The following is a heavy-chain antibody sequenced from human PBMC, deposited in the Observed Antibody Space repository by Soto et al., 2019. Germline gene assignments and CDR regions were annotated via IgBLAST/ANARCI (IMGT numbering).Heavy chain of an antibody. Sequence: SETLSLTCTVSGGSVSSGSYYWSWIRQPPGKGLEWIGYIYYSGSTNYNPSLKSRVTISVDTSKNQFSLKLSSVTAADTAVYYCARVNSSSWYWYYFDYWGQGTLVTVSS. CDR1: GGSVSSGSYY. V-gene: IGHV4-61*01. CDR2: IYYSGST. CDR3: ARVNSSSWYWYYFDY. J-gene: IGHJ4*02. D-gene: IGHD6-13*01.